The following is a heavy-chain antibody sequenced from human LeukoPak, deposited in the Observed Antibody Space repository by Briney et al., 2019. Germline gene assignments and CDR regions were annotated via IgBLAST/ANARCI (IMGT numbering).Heavy chain of an antibody. Sequence: ASVKVSCKASGYTLTGYYMHWVRQAPGQGLEWMGWINPNSGGTNYAQKFQGRVTMTRDTSISTAYMELSRLRSDDTAVYYCARDPGEQWLVDYWGQGTLVTVSS. V-gene: IGHV1-2*02. J-gene: IGHJ4*02. CDR2: INPNSGGT. CDR1: GYTLTGYY. CDR3: ARDPGEQWLVDY. D-gene: IGHD6-19*01.